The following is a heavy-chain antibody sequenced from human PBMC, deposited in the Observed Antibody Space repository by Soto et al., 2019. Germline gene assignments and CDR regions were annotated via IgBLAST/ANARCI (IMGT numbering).Heavy chain of an antibody. Sequence: ASVKVSCKASGYTFTSYGISWVRQAPGQGLEWMGWISACNGNTNYAQKLQGRVTMTTDTSTSTAYMELRSLRSDDTAVYYCARGYYDFWSGYYNAGNWFDPWGQGTLVTAPQ. D-gene: IGHD3-3*01. CDR2: ISACNGNT. CDR1: GYTFTSYG. V-gene: IGHV1-18*04. CDR3: ARGYYDFWSGYYNAGNWFDP. J-gene: IGHJ5*02.